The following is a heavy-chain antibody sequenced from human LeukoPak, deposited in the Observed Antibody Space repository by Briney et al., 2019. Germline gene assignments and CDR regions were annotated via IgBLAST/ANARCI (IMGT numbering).Heavy chain of an antibody. CDR2: INAGNGNT. D-gene: IGHD3-10*01. V-gene: IGHV1-3*01. J-gene: IGHJ3*02. Sequence: ASVKVSCKASGYTFTSYAMHWVRQAPGQRLEWMGWINAGNGNTKYSQKFQGRVTITRDTSASTAYMELSSLRSEDTAVYYCARGLLSHGNAFDIWGQGTMVTVSS. CDR1: GYTFTSYA. CDR3: ARGLLSHGNAFDI.